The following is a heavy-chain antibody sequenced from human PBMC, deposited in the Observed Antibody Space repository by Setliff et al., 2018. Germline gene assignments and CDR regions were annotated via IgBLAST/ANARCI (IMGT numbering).Heavy chain of an antibody. J-gene: IGHJ4*02. CDR1: GFVFGTYG. Sequence: GEYLKISCAASGFVFGTYGMHWVRQAPGKGLDWVASVRFDGSYKVYADSVKGRFTISRDNSEKTLFLQMTSLRPEDTGISYCAKVKKPLIRGSGFDYWGRGTLVTVSS. CDR2: VRFDGSYK. CDR3: AKVKKPLIRGSGFDY. V-gene: IGHV3-30*02. D-gene: IGHD2-8*01.